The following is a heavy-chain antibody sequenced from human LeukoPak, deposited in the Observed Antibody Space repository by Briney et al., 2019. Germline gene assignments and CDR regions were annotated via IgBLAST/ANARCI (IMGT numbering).Heavy chain of an antibody. V-gene: IGHV4-30-2*01. CDR3: ARVPPDDYVWGREYYFDY. J-gene: IGHJ4*02. Sequence: PSQTLSLTCAVSGGSISSGGYSWSWIRQPPGKGLEWIGYIYHSGSTYYNPSLKSRVTISVDRSKNQISLKLSSVTAADTAVYYCARVPPDDYVWGREYYFDYWGQGTLVTVSS. CDR1: GGSISSGGYS. D-gene: IGHD3-16*01. CDR2: IYHSGST.